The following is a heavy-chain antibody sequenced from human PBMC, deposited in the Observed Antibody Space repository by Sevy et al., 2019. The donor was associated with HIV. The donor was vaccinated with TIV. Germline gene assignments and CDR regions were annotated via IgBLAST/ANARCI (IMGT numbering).Heavy chain of an antibody. CDR3: VRDMELVVEGTQEFYY. Sequence: ASVKVSCKASGYTFTGYYMHWVRQAPGQGLEWMGWINPNSGGTNYAQKFQGRVTMTRDTSISTAYMELSRLRSDDTALYYCVRDMELVVEGTQEFYYWGQGTLVTVSS. CDR2: INPNSGGT. D-gene: IGHD1-7*01. J-gene: IGHJ4*02. CDR1: GYTFTGYY. V-gene: IGHV1-2*02.